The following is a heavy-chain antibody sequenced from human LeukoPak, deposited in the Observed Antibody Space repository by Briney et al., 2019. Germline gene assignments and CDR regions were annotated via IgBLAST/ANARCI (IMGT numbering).Heavy chain of an antibody. CDR2: INPNIGNA. J-gene: IGHJ5*01. V-gene: IGHV1-2*02. D-gene: IGHD2-21*02. CDR3: ARMALDGGDSIGFDS. Sequence: ASVKVSCKASGYTFTDYFIHWVRQAPGQGLEWMGWINPNIGNASYAQKIQHRLTMTRDGSINTAYLELSRLTSDDTAVYYCARMALDGGDSIGFDSWGQGTPVTVSS. CDR1: GYTFTDYF.